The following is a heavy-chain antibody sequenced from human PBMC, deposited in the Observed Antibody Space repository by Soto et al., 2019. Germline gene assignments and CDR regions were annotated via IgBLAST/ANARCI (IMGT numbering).Heavy chain of an antibody. CDR3: ARMGDFWSGFLS. V-gene: IGHV4-59*01. CDR1: GGSISSYY. CDR2: IYYSGST. Sequence: NPSETLSLTCTVSGGSISSYYWSWIRQPPGKGLEWIGYIYYSGSTNYNPSLKSRVTISVDTSKNQFSLKLSSVTAADTAVYYCARMGDFWSGFLSWGQGTLVTVSS. J-gene: IGHJ5*02. D-gene: IGHD3-3*01.